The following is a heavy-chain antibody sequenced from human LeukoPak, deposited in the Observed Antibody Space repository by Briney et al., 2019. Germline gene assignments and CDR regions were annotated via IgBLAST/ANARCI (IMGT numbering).Heavy chain of an antibody. Sequence: TGGSLRLSCAASGFTFSSYEMNWVRQAPGKGLEWVSYISSGGVTIYYADSVKGRFSMSRDNAKNSLYLQMNTLRVEDTAVYYCARRGGFDYWGQGTLVTVSS. CDR3: ARRGGFDY. J-gene: IGHJ4*02. D-gene: IGHD3-10*01. CDR2: ISSGGVTI. CDR1: GFTFSSYE. V-gene: IGHV3-48*03.